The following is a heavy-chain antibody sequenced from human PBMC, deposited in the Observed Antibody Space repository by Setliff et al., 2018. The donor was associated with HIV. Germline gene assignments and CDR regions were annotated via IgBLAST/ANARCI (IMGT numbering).Heavy chain of an antibody. CDR1: GFTLSNYW. J-gene: IGHJ6*03. Sequence: GGSLRLSCAASGFTLSNYWMHWFRQAPGKGLEWMANIKQDGSEKYYVDSVKGRFTISRDNAKNPLYLQMNSLRAEDTAVYHCAREIRAGNYPPYSYYFYMDVWGKGTTVTVSS. CDR3: AREIRAGNYPPYSYYFYMDV. V-gene: IGHV3-7*01. CDR2: IKQDGSEK. D-gene: IGHD4-4*01.